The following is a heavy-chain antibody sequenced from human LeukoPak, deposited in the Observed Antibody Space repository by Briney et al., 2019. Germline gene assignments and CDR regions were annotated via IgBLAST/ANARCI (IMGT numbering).Heavy chain of an antibody. D-gene: IGHD3-3*02. CDR2: ISWNSGSI. V-gene: IGHV3-9*01. CDR3: AKGSHFWSGSI. Sequence: GKSLRLSCAVSGFTFDDYAMQWVRQAPGKVLEWVSGISWNSGSIGYADSVKGRFTISRDNAKNSLYLQMNSLRAEDTALYYCAKGSHFWSGSIWGQGTMVTVSS. J-gene: IGHJ3*02. CDR1: GFTFDDYA.